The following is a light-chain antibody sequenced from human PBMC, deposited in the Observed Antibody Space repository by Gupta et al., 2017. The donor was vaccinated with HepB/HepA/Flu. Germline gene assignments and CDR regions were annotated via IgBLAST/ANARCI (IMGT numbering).Light chain of an antibody. CDR2: KDS. V-gene: IGLV3-1*01. J-gene: IGLJ2*01. Sequence: SYALTQPPSVSVSPRQTASITCSGDKLGDKYACWYQQKPGQSPVLVIYKDSKRPSGTPGRFSGSNSGNTATLTIRGTQARDEDDYYWQAGDSSTVVFGGGTKLTVL. CDR3: QAGDSSTVV. CDR1: KLGDKY.